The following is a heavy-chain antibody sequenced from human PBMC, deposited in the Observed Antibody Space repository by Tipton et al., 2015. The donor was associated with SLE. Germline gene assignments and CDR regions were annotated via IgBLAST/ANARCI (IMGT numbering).Heavy chain of an antibody. CDR1: GGSISSYY. V-gene: IGHV4-4*07. D-gene: IGHD6-13*01. CDR2: IYTSGST. J-gene: IGHJ5*02. CDR3: AREGAHSSWYYPPFGP. Sequence: TLSLTCTVSGGSISSYYWSWIRQPAGKGLEWIGRIYTSGSTNYNPPLKSRVTMSVDTSKNQFSLKLSSVTAADTAVYYCAREGAHSSWYYPPFGPWGQGTLVTVSS.